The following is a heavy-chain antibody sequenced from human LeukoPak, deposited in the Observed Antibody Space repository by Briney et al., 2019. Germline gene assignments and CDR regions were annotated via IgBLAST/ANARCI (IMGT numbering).Heavy chain of an antibody. V-gene: IGHV1-18*01. J-gene: IGHJ4*02. CDR3: ARDLAYYGILTGYYPRTFDY. CDR2: ISAYNGNT. Sequence: ASVKVSCKASGYTFTSYGISWVRQAPGQGLEWMGWISAYNGNTNYAQKLQGRVTMTTDTSTSTAYMELRSLRSDDTAVYYCARDLAYYGILTGYYPRTFDYWGQGTLVTVSS. CDR1: GYTFTSYG. D-gene: IGHD3-9*01.